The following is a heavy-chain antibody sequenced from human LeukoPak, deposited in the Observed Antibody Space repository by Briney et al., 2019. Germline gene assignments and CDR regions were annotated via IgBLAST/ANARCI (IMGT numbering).Heavy chain of an antibody. J-gene: IGHJ4*02. Sequence: SETLSLTCTVSGGSISSYYWSWIRQPPGRGLEWIGYIYYSGSTNYNPSLKSRVTISVDTSKNQFSLKLSSVTAADTAVYYCARGDSSGYLGYWGQGTLVTVSS. CDR2: IYYSGST. V-gene: IGHV4-59*12. CDR1: GGSISSYY. D-gene: IGHD3-22*01. CDR3: ARGDSSGYLGY.